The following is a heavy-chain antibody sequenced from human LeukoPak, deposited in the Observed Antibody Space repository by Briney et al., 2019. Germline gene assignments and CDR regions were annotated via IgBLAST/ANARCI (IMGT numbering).Heavy chain of an antibody. J-gene: IGHJ4*02. CDR1: GGSISSYY. CDR3: ARGGNVVVTEGYFDY. D-gene: IGHD2-21*02. CDR2: TYYSGST. V-gene: IGHV4-59*01. Sequence: SETLSLTCTVSGGSISSYYRSWIRQPPGKGLEWIGYTYYSGSTNYNPSLKSRVTISVDTSKNQFSLKLSSVTAADTAVYYCARGGNVVVTEGYFDYWGQGTLVTVSS.